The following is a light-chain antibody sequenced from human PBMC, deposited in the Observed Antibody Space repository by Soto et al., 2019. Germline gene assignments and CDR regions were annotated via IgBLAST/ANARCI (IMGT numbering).Light chain of an antibody. CDR3: KKYGNPFGT. J-gene: IGKJ3*01. V-gene: IGKV3-20*01. Sequence: EIVLTQSPGTLSLSPGERATLSCRASQSVTDNYLAWYQQKPGQAPRLLIYNTSRRATGIPDRFSGSGSGRDFPFTISKLGPEDFGIYYCKKYGNPFGTFRPGTKVDIK. CDR2: NTS. CDR1: QSVTDNY.